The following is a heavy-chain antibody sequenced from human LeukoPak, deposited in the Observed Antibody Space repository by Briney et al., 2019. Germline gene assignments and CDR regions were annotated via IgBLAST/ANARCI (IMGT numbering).Heavy chain of an antibody. CDR2: TRHDGSNK. V-gene: IGHV3-30*02. Sequence: GGSLRLSCAASGFTFSSYDIHWVRQAPRKGLEGVAVTRHDGSNKHYADSVRGRVTISRDNSKNTLYLQMNSLRADDTAVYYCAKEKWRTNYYGSGSYSRGRVFQHWGQGTLVTVSS. CDR3: AKEKWRTNYYGSGSYSRGRVFQH. D-gene: IGHD3-10*01. CDR1: GFTFSSYD. J-gene: IGHJ1*01.